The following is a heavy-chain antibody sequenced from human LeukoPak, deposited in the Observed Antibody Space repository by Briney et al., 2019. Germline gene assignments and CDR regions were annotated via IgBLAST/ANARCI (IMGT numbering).Heavy chain of an antibody. Sequence: SETLSLACSVSGGSISTSSYYWGWIRQPPGKGLEWIGNTYYSGSTYYNPSLKSRVTISVDTSKNQFSLKLSSVTAADTAVYYCAKGEMATITYYYYYYMDVWGKGTTVTVSS. J-gene: IGHJ6*03. V-gene: IGHV4-39*07. CDR2: TYYSGST. CDR1: GGSISTSSYY. CDR3: AKGEMATITYYYYYYMDV. D-gene: IGHD5-24*01.